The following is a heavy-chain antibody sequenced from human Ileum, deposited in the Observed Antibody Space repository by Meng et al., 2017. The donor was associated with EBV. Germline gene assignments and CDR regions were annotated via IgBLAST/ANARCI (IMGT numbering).Heavy chain of an antibody. V-gene: IGHV7-4-1*02. D-gene: IGHD2-15*01. CDR1: GYRFTSYA. J-gene: IGHJ4*02. CDR2: IDTKTGNP. Sequence: QVQMVKSGSELKEPGTSVKISCETSGYRFTSYALNWVRQAPGQGLEWMGWIDTKTGNPSYAPGFTGRFVFSSETSVSTAYLQISSLKAADTAVYYCARSWGGGSSKEWGQGTLVTVSS. CDR3: ARSWGGGSSKE.